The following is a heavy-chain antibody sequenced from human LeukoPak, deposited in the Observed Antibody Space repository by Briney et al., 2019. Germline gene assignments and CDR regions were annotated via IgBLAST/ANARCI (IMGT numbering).Heavy chain of an antibody. V-gene: IGHV4-34*01. CDR1: GGSFSGYY. D-gene: IGHD2-15*01. J-gene: IGHJ5*01. Sequence: SETLSLTCAVYGGSFSGYYWSWIRQPPGKGLEWIGEINHSGSTNYNPSLKSRVTISVDTSKNQFSLRLTSVTAADTDVYYCARGFSALVGSGNWFDSWGQGTLVTVSS. CDR2: INHSGST. CDR3: ARGFSALVGSGNWFDS.